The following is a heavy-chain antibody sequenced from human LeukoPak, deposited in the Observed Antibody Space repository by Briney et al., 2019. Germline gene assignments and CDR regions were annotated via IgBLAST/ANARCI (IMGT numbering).Heavy chain of an antibody. D-gene: IGHD3-10*01. J-gene: IGHJ5*02. CDR1: GFTFSSYA. Sequence: PGGSLRLSCAASGFTFSSYAMSWVRQAPGKGLEWVSAISGSGDSTYYADSVKGRFTISRDNSKNTLYLQMNSLRAEDTAVYYCARVVVRGVLRPNWFDPWGQGTLVTVSS. CDR2: ISGSGDST. CDR3: ARVVVRGVLRPNWFDP. V-gene: IGHV3-23*01.